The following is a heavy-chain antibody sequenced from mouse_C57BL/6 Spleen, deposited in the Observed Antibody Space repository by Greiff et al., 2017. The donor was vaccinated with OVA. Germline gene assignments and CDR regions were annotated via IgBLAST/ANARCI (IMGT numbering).Heavy chain of an antibody. Sequence: EVQLQQSGPELVKPGASVKMSCKASGYTFPDYNMHWVKQSHGKSLEWIGYINPNNGGTSYNQKFKGKATLTVNKSSSTAYMELRSLTSEDSAVYYCARDYGTFFDYWGQGTTLTVSS. J-gene: IGHJ2*01. CDR1: GYTFPDYN. V-gene: IGHV1-22*01. D-gene: IGHD1-1*01. CDR3: ARDYGTFFDY. CDR2: INPNNGGT.